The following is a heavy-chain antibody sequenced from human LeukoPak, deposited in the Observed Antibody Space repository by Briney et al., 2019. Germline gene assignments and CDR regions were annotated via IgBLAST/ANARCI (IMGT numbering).Heavy chain of an antibody. CDR1: GYTFSDNY. J-gene: IGHJ4*02. CDR3: TRGSGTSWFDY. CDR2: MNPNSGGT. Sequence: ASVKVSCKPSGYTFSDNYLHWVRQAPGQGLEWVGWMNPNSGGTGYAQKFQGRVTMTRDTSISTAYMELSSLTSDDTAVYYCTRGSGTSWFDYWGQGRLVTVSS. V-gene: IGHV1-2*02. D-gene: IGHD2-2*01.